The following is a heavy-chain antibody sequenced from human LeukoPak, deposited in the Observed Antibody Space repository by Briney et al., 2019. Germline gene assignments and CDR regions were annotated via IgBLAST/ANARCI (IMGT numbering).Heavy chain of an antibody. CDR1: GFTFSSYG. V-gene: IGHV3-23*01. Sequence: QSGGSLRLSCAASGFTFSSYGMSWVRQAPGKGLEWVSTISGSGSATYYADSVKGRFTISRDNSKNTLYLQVNSLRAEDTAVYYCARALLPGITIFGNWFDPWGQGTLVTVSS. D-gene: IGHD3-3*01. CDR2: ISGSGSAT. CDR3: ARALLPGITIFGNWFDP. J-gene: IGHJ5*02.